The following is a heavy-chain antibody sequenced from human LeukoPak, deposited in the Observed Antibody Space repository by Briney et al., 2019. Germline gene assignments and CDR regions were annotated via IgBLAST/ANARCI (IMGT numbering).Heavy chain of an antibody. CDR3: AKNADDYGDPIDY. Sequence: GGSLRLSCAASXXXFXSXXXSXVXXXXXXXXXXXXXISGSGGSTYYADSVKGRFTISRDNSKNTLYLQMNSLRAEDTAVYYCAKNADDYGDPIDYWGQGTLVTVSS. CDR2: ISGSGGST. J-gene: IGHJ4*02. D-gene: IGHD4-17*01. V-gene: IGHV3-23*01. CDR1: XXXFXSXX.